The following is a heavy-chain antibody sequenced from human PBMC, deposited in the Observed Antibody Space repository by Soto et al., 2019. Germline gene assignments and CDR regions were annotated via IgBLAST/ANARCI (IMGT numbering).Heavy chain of an antibody. Sequence: QVQLVESGGGVVQPGRSLRLSCAASGFTFSSYGMHWVRQAPGKGLEWVAVIWYDGSNKYYADSVKGRFTISRDNSKNTLYLQMTSLRAEDTAVYYCARDYGGNPFDYWGQGTLVTVSS. CDR3: ARDYGGNPFDY. J-gene: IGHJ4*02. CDR1: GFTFSSYG. D-gene: IGHD4-17*01. V-gene: IGHV3-33*01. CDR2: IWYDGSNK.